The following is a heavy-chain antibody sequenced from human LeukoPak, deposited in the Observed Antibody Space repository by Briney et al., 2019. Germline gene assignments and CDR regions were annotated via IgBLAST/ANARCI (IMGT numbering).Heavy chain of an antibody. D-gene: IGHD3-16*02. CDR1: GGSFSGYY. V-gene: IGHV4-34*01. Sequence: SETLSLTCAVSGGSFSGYYWSWIRQPPGKGLEWIGEINHSGSTNYNPSLKSRVTISVDTSKNQFSLKLSSVTAADTAVYYCARGATPLMYYDYVWGSYRYSGAFDIWGQGTMVTVSS. CDR3: ARGATPLMYYDYVWGSYRYSGAFDI. CDR2: INHSGST. J-gene: IGHJ3*02.